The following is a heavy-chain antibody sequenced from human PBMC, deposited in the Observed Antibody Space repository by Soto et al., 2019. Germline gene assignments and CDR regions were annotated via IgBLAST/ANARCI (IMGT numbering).Heavy chain of an antibody. Sequence: EVQLLESGGGLVQPGGSLRLSCAASGFTFSSYAMSWVRQAPGKGLEWVSAISGSGGSTYYADSVKGRFTISRDNSKNTLYLQMNSLRAEDTAVDYCAKEPRITMVRGVIITGFDYWGQGTLVTVPS. CDR3: AKEPRITMVRGVIITGFDY. V-gene: IGHV3-23*01. CDR1: GFTFSSYA. CDR2: ISGSGGST. D-gene: IGHD3-10*01. J-gene: IGHJ4*02.